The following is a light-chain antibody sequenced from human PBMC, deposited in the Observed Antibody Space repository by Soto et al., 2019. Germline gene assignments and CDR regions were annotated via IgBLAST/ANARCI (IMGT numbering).Light chain of an antibody. J-gene: IGLJ3*02. V-gene: IGLV2-8*01. Sequence: QSALTQPPSASGSPGQSLTISCTGTSSDVGAHNYVSWYQQNPGKAPKLMLYDVNKRPSGVPDRFSGSKSGNTASLTVSGLQAEDEADYYCSSYAGTSTLLFGGGTKLTVL. CDR2: DVN. CDR3: SSYAGTSTLL. CDR1: SSDVGAHNY.